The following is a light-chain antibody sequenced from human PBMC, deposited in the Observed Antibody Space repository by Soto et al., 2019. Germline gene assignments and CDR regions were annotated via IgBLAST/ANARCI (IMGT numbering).Light chain of an antibody. J-gene: IGLJ1*01. CDR1: SSDVGGYNY. V-gene: IGLV2-8*01. Sequence: QSVLTQPPSASGSPGQSVTISCTGTSSDVGGYNYVSWYQHHPGKAPKLIIYEVYKRPSGVPNRFSGSKSGNTASLTISGLQPEDEADYYCSSHTSGSTRVFGSGTKVTVL. CDR2: EVY. CDR3: SSHTSGSTRV.